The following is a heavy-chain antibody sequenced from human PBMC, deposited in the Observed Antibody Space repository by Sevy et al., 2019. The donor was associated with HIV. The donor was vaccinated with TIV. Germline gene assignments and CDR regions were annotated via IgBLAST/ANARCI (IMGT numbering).Heavy chain of an antibody. Sequence: ASVKVSCKASGYTFTSYGISWVRQAPGQGLEWMGWISAYNGNTNYAQKLQGRVTMTTDTSTSTAYMELRSLRSDDTAVYYCARDGTYRWLVPSPGNFDYWGQGTLVTVSS. CDR3: ARDGTYRWLVPSPGNFDY. D-gene: IGHD6-19*01. CDR1: GYTFTSYG. CDR2: ISAYNGNT. V-gene: IGHV1-18*01. J-gene: IGHJ4*02.